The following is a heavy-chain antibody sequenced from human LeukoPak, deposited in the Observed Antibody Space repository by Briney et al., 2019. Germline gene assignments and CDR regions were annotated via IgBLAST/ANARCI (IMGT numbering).Heavy chain of an antibody. Sequence: PGGSLRLSCAASGFTFSRYWMHWVRQAPGKGLVWVSRINSDGSSTNDADSVKGRFTISRDNAKNTLYLQMNSLRAEDTAVYYCARARMGACFDYWGQGILVTVSS. CDR1: GFTFSRYW. J-gene: IGHJ4*02. CDR2: INSDGSST. D-gene: IGHD4/OR15-4a*01. V-gene: IGHV3-74*01. CDR3: ARARMGACFDY.